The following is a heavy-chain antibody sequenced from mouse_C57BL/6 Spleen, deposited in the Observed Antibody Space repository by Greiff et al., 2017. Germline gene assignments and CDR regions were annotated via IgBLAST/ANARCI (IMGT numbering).Heavy chain of an antibody. D-gene: IGHD2-4*01. CDR1: GYTFTDYY. J-gene: IGHJ3*01. V-gene: IGHV1-26*01. CDR2: INPNNGGT. CDR3: ARGGIYYDYDEGFAY. Sequence: EVQLQQSGPELVKPGASVKISCKASGYTFTDYYMNWVKQSHGKSLEWIGDINPNNGGTSYNQKFKGKATLTVDKSSSTAYMELRSLTSEDSAFYYCARGGIYYDYDEGFAYWGQGTLVTVSA.